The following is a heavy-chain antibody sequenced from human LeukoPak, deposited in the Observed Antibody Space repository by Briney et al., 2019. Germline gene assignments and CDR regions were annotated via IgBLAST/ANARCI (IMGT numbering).Heavy chain of an antibody. J-gene: IGHJ4*02. CDR3: ARDLDNWNYVD. V-gene: IGHV3-21*01. CDR1: GFTFSGYS. D-gene: IGHD1-7*01. Sequence: PGGSLRLSCAASGFTFSGYSMNWVRPAPGKGLEWVSSISSSSSYIYYADSVKGRFTISRDNAKNSLYLQMNSLRAEDTAVYYCARDLDNWNYVDWGQGTLVTVSS. CDR2: ISSSSSYI.